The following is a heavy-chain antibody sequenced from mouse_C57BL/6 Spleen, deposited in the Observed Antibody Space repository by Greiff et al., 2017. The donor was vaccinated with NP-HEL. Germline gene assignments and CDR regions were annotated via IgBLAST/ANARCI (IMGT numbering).Heavy chain of an antibody. J-gene: IGHJ2*01. CDR3: ARSLQLGLDY. V-gene: IGHV1-54*01. D-gene: IGHD4-1*02. CDR2: INPGSGGT. Sequence: VQLQQSGAELVRPGTSVKVSCKASGYAFTNYLIEWVKQRPGQGLEWIGVINPGSGGTNYNEKFKGKATLTADKSSSTAYMQLSSLTSEDSAVYFCARSLQLGLDYWGQGTILTVSS. CDR1: GYAFTNYL.